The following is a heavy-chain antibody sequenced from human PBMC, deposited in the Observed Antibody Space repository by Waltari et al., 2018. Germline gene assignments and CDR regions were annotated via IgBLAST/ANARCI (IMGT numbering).Heavy chain of an antibody. D-gene: IGHD3-3*01. V-gene: IGHV3-48*01. CDR2: ISSSGGTI. CDR3: ARADVLRFLEWLLFPGGMDV. J-gene: IGHJ6*02. Sequence: EVQLVESGGDLVQPGGSLRLSCAASGFTFSSYSMNWVRQAPGKGRELVSYISSSGGTIYYADSVKGRFTISRDSAKNSLYLQMNSLRAEDTAVYYCARADVLRFLEWLLFPGGMDVWGQGTTVTVSS. CDR1: GFTFSSYS.